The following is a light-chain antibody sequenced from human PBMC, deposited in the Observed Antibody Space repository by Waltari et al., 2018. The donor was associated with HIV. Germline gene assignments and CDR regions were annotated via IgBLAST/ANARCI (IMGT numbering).Light chain of an antibody. J-gene: IGLJ3*02. CDR1: SSDVGSYHV. CDR3: CSYTGSTTWV. V-gene: IGLV2-23*01. CDR2: EDN. Sequence: QSALTQPASVSGSPGQSITISCTGTSSDVGSYHVVSWYHQHPSKAPKLMIYEDNKRPSGVSNRFSGSKSGNTASLTISGLQAEDEADYYCCSYTGSTTWVFGGGTKLTVL.